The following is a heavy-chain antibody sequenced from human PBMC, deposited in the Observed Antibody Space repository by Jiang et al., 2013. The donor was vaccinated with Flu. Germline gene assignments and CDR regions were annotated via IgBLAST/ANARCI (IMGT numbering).Heavy chain of an antibody. CDR1: GFTFSSYW. J-gene: IGHJ4*02. Sequence: GLVQPGGSLRLSCAASGFTFSSYWMTWVRQAPGKGLEWVATIKLDGSEKYYVDSVKGRYTISRDNAKNSLYLQMNSLRADDTALYYCARGFPDYIWGSPPDYWGQGTLVTVSS. D-gene: IGHD3-16*01. V-gene: IGHV3-7*01. CDR3: ARGFPDYIWGSPPDY. CDR2: IKLDGSEK.